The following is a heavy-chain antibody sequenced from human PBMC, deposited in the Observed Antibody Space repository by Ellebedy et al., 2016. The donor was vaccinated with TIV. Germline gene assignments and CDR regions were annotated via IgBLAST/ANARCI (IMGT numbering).Heavy chain of an antibody. J-gene: IGHJ6*02. CDR2: IVVGSGNT. V-gene: IGHV1-58*02. CDR1: GFTFTSSA. Sequence: SVKVSXXASGFTFTSSAMQWVRQARGQRLEWIGWIVVGSGNTNYAQKFQERVTITRDMSTSTAYMELSSLRSEDTAVYYCAADRVGRYSSSLDYYYGMDVWGQGTTVTVSS. D-gene: IGHD6-13*01. CDR3: AADRVGRYSSSLDYYYGMDV.